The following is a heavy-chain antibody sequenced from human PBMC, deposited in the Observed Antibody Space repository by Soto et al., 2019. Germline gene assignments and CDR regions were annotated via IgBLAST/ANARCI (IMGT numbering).Heavy chain of an antibody. CDR1: GGTFSSYT. V-gene: IGHV1-69*02. CDR2: IIPILGIA. Sequence: SVKVSCKASGGTFSSYTISWVRQAPGQGLEWMGRIIPILGIANYAQKFQGRVTITADKSTSTAYMELSSLRSEDTAVYYCARSVGGSPYYYYYMDVWGKGTTVTV. CDR3: ARSVGGSPYYYYYMDV. J-gene: IGHJ6*03. D-gene: IGHD3-16*01.